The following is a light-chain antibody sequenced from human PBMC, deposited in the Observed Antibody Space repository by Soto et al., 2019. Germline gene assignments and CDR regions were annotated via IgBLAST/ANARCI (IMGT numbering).Light chain of an antibody. CDR1: QGISSY. CDR3: QQLSQT. J-gene: IGKJ1*01. V-gene: IGKV1-9*01. Sequence: DIQLTQSPSFLSASVGDRVTITCRASQGISSYLAWYQQKPGKAPKLLIYAASTLQSGVPSRFSGSGSGTEFTLTINSLQPEDFATYYCQQLSQTFGPGTKVEIK. CDR2: AAS.